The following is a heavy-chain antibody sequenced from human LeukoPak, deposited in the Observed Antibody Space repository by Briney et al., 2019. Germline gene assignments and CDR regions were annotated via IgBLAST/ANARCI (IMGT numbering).Heavy chain of an antibody. J-gene: IGHJ4*02. Sequence: SETLSLTCTVSGGSISSSSYYWGWIRQPPGKGLEWIGSIYYSGSTYYNPSLKSRVTISVDTSKNQFSLKLSSVTAADTAVYYCATARQYQLLGVYYFDYWGQGTLVTVSS. CDR3: ATARQYQLLGVYYFDY. CDR2: IYYSGST. D-gene: IGHD2-2*01. CDR1: GGSISSSSYY. V-gene: IGHV4-39*07.